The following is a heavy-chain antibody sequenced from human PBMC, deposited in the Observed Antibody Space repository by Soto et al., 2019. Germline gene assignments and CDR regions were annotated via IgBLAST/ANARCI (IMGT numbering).Heavy chain of an antibody. J-gene: IGHJ6*02. CDR2: IIPIFGTA. CDR3: AGGIAAAGYYYYGMDV. V-gene: IGHV1-69*01. D-gene: IGHD6-13*01. CDR1: GGTFSSYA. Sequence: QVQLVQSGAEVKKPGSSVKVSCKASGGTFSSYAISWVRQAPGQGLEWMGGIIPIFGTANYAQTFQGSVTITADESTRTAYMELSSLGSEDTAVYYCAGGIAAAGYYYYGMDVWGQGTTVTVSS.